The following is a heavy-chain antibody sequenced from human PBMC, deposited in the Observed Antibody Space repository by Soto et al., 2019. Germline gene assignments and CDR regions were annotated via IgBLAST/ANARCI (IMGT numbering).Heavy chain of an antibody. CDR3: ARPLQLAVSGFDP. J-gene: IGHJ5*02. V-gene: IGHV4-39*01. Sequence: SETLSLTCAVSGDSISSSSYYFACIRQPPGKGLEWIGSIHYRANSYYSPSLKGRITISVDTSKNQISLRLSSVTAADTAVYYCARPLQLAVSGFDPWGQGTLVTVSS. CDR1: GDSISSSSYY. D-gene: IGHD3-3*02. CDR2: IHYRANS.